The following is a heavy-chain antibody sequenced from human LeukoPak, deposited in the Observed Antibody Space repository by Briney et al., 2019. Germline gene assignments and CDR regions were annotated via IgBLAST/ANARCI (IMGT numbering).Heavy chain of an antibody. J-gene: IGHJ4*02. V-gene: IGHV3-30*04. CDR2: ISYDGSNK. Sequence: GGSLRLSCAASGFTFSSYAMHWVRQAPGKGLEWVAVISYDGSNKYYADSVKGRFTISRDNAKNSLYLQMNSLRAEDTAVYYCARGEYGSGSYHIDYWGQGTLVTVSS. D-gene: IGHD3-10*01. CDR1: GFTFSSYA. CDR3: ARGEYGSGSYHIDY.